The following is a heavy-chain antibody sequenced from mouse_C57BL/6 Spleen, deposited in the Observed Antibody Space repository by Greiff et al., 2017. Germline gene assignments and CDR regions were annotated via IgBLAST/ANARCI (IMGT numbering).Heavy chain of an antibody. CDR3: ASEEPAYWYFDV. J-gene: IGHJ1*03. CDR1: GYAFSSSW. V-gene: IGHV1-82*01. CDR2: IYPGDGDT. Sequence: QVHVKQSGPELVKPGASVKISCKASGYAFSSSWMNWVKQRPGKGLEWIGRIYPGDGDTNYNGKFKGKATLTADKSSSTAYMQLSSLTSEDSAVYFCASEEPAYWYFDVWGTGTTVTVSS.